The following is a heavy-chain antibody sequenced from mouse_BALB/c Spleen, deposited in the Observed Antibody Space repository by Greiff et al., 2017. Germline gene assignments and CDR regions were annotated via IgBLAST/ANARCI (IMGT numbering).Heavy chain of an antibody. CDR1: GFNIKDYY. J-gene: IGHJ4*01. CDR3: ARGDYYGSTLYYYAMDY. V-gene: IGHV14-1*02. CDR2: IDPENGNT. Sequence: VQLKESGAELVRPGALVKLSCKASGFNIKDYYMHWVKQRPEQGLEWIGWIDPENGNTIYDPKFQGKASITADTSSNTAYLQLSSLTSEDTAVYYCARGDYYGSTLYYYAMDYWGQGTSVTVSS. D-gene: IGHD1-1*01.